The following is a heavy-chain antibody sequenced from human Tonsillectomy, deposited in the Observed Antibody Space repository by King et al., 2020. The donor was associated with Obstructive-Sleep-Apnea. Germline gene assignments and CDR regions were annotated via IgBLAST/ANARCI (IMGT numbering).Heavy chain of an antibody. CDR1: GFTFSSYA. V-gene: IGHV3-30-3*01. CDR3: ARLRGYSGYDVEFSAFDI. J-gene: IGHJ3*02. CDR2: ISYDGSNK. Sequence: VQLVESGGGVVQPGRSLRLSCAASGFTFSSYAMHWVRQAPGKGLEWVAVISYDGSNKYYADSVKGRFTISRDTSKNTLYLQMNSLRAEDTAVYYCARLRGYSGYDVEFSAFDIWGQGKMVTVSS. D-gene: IGHD5-12*01.